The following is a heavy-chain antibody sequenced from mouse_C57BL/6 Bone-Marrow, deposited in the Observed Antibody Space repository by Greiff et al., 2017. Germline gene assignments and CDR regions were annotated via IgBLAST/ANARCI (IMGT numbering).Heavy chain of an antibody. CDR3: TNYYGSTYWYFDV. V-gene: IGHV1-5*01. J-gene: IGHJ1*03. CDR1: GYTFTSYW. D-gene: IGHD1-1*01. Sequence: VQLQQSGTVLARPGASVKMSCTTSGYTFTSYWMHWVKQRPGQGLEWIGAIYPGNSDTSYNQKFKGKAKLTAVTSASTAYMELSSLTNEDSAVYYCTNYYGSTYWYFDVWGTGTTVTVSS. CDR2: IYPGNSDT.